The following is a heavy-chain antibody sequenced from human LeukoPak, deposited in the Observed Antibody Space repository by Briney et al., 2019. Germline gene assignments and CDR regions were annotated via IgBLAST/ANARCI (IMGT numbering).Heavy chain of an antibody. V-gene: IGHV3-21*01. J-gene: IGHJ2*01. CDR2: ISSSSYI. D-gene: IGHD3-22*01. CDR1: GFTFSTYN. CDR3: ARDYRRMTMVIVAKRAGFFDL. Sequence: GGSLRLSCAASGFTFSTYNMNWVRQAPGKGLEWVSSISSSSYIYYADSLKGRFTISRDNAKNSLYLQMNSLRAEDTAVYYCARDYRRMTMVIVAKRAGFFDLWGRGTLVTVSS.